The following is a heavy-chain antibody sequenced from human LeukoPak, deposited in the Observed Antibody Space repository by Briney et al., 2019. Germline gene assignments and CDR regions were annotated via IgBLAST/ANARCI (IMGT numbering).Heavy chain of an antibody. CDR2: IKRDGSAK. J-gene: IGHJ5*02. Sequence: AGGSLRLSCAASGFTFSSCWMTWVRQAPGKGLEWVANIKRDGSAKYYVDSVKGRFTISRDNTKNTLYLQMNSLRAEDTAVYYCAKDDNYIRFLSWGQGTLVTVSS. D-gene: IGHD3-16*01. CDR1: GFTFSSCW. V-gene: IGHV3-7*03. CDR3: AKDDNYIRFLS.